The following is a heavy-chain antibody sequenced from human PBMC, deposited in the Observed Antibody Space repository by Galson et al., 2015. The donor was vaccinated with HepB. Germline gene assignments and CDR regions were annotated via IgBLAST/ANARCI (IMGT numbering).Heavy chain of an antibody. J-gene: IGHJ5*02. CDR3: ARDYRPSFGSGSYYPNWFDP. Sequence: SLRLSCAASGFTFSSYSMNWVRQAPGKGLEWVSSISSSGSYIYYVDSVKGRFTISRDNAKNSLYLQMNSLRAEDTAVYSCARDYRPSFGSGSYYPNWFDPWGQGTLVTVSS. CDR2: ISSSGSYI. CDR1: GFTFSSYS. V-gene: IGHV3-21*01. D-gene: IGHD3-10*01.